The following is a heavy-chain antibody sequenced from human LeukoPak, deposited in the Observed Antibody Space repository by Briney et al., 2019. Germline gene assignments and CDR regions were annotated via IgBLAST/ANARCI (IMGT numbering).Heavy chain of an antibody. CDR2: ISSRSSYI. D-gene: IGHD1-1*01. CDR3: GRDRLLEDRDDYHYYYMDV. J-gene: IGHJ6*03. Sequence: GESLRLSCAASGFTFSTYTMNWVRQAPGKGLEWVSSISSRSSYIYYADSVKGRFTISRHNHKNSLYLQMHSLRPEDTCVFHWGRDRLLEDRDDYHYYYMDVWGKGTTVTVSS. V-gene: IGHV3-21*01. CDR1: GFTFSTYT.